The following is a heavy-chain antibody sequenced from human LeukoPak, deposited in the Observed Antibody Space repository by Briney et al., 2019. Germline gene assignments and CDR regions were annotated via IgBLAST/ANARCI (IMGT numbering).Heavy chain of an antibody. Sequence: GGSLRLSCAASGFTFSSYAMSWVRQAPGKGLEWVSAISGSGGSTYYADSVKGRFTISRDNSKNTLYLQMNSLRDEDTAVYYCARAQYYDSSGYYYEDYFQHWGQGTLVTVSS. CDR2: ISGSGGST. CDR3: ARAQYYDSSGYYYEDYFQH. V-gene: IGHV3-23*01. D-gene: IGHD3-22*01. CDR1: GFTFSSYA. J-gene: IGHJ1*01.